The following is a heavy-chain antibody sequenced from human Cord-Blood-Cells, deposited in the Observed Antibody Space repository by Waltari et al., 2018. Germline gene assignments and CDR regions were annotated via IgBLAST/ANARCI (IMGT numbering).Heavy chain of an antibody. D-gene: IGHD7-27*01. V-gene: IGHV1-69*09. J-gene: IGHJ3*02. CDR1: GGTFSSYA. Sequence: QVQLVQSGAEATKPGPSVKVPCNASGGTFSSYAFVWVRQAPGQGLEWMGRIIPSLGIANYAQKFQGRVTITADKSTSTAYMELSSVRSEDTAVYYCAGRKVSTGDDAFDIWGQGTMVIVSS. CDR2: IIPSLGIA. CDR3: AGRKVSTGDDAFDI.